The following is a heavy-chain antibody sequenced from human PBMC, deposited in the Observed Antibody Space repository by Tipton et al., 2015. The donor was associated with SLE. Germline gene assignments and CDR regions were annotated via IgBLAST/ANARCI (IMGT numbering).Heavy chain of an antibody. CDR2: IYHSGST. J-gene: IGHJ2*01. V-gene: IGHV4-38-2*02. CDR3: SRRHSYESSGYSWYFDL. Sequence: TLSLTCTVSGYSIRSGNYWGWIRQPPGKRLEWIGSIYHSGSTYYTPSLESRVTTSVDSSKNQFFLNLTSVTAADTAVYYCSRRHSYESSGYSWYFDLWGRGTLVTVSS. CDR1: GYSIRSGNY. D-gene: IGHD3-22*01.